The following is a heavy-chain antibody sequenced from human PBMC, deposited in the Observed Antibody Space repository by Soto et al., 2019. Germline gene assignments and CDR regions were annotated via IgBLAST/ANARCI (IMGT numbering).Heavy chain of an antibody. Sequence: GGSLRLSCAASGFTFSSYGMHWVRQAPGKGLEWVAVISYDGSNKYYADSVKGRFTISRDNSKNTLYPQMNSLRAEDTAVYYCAKDRYGGNSFFDYWGQGTLVTVSS. J-gene: IGHJ4*02. CDR1: GFTFSSYG. CDR2: ISYDGSNK. V-gene: IGHV3-30*18. D-gene: IGHD4-17*01. CDR3: AKDRYGGNSFFDY.